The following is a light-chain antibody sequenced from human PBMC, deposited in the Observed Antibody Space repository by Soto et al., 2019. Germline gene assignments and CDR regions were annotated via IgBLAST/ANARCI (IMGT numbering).Light chain of an antibody. V-gene: IGKV1-9*01. CDR3: QQLNSYPSLT. CDR1: QSISPW. CDR2: AAS. J-gene: IGKJ4*01. Sequence: DIQMTQSPSTLSASVGDRVTITCRASQSISPWLAWYQQKPGTAPKLLIYAASTLQSGVPSRFSGSGPGTEFTLTISSLQPEDFATYYCQQLNSYPSLTFGGGTKVDIK.